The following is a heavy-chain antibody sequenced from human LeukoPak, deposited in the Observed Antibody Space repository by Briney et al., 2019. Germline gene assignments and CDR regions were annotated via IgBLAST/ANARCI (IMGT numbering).Heavy chain of an antibody. D-gene: IGHD3-3*01. V-gene: IGHV1-46*01. CDR1: GYTFTGYY. J-gene: IGHJ4*02. CDR3: ARDLIPYYDFWSGYSFDY. Sequence: ASVKVSCKASGYTFTGYYMHWVRQAPGQGLEWMGIINPSGGSTSYAQKFQGRVTMTRDTSTSTVYMELSRLRSEDTAVYYCARDLIPYYDFWSGYSFDYWGQGTLVTVSS. CDR2: INPSGGST.